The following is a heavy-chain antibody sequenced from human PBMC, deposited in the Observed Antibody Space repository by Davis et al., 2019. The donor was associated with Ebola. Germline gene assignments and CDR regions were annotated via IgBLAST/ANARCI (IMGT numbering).Heavy chain of an antibody. D-gene: IGHD5-18*01. CDR1: GGSISSGGYY. CDR3: ARLASDTAIDY. J-gene: IGHJ4*02. V-gene: IGHV4-61*08. Sequence: SETLSLTCTVSGGSISSGGYYWSWIRQHPGKGLEWIGYIYYSGSTNYNPSLKSRVTISVDTSKNQFSLKLSSVTAADTAVYYCARLASDTAIDYWGQGTLVTVSS. CDR2: IYYSGST.